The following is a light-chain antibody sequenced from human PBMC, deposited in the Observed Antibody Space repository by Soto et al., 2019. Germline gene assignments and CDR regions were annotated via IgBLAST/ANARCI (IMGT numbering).Light chain of an antibody. CDR3: SSYTSSSTLYV. Sequence: QSALTQPASVSGSPGQPITISCTGTSSDVGGYNYVSWYQQHPGKAPKLIIYEVSNRPSGVSNRFSGSKSGDTASLTISGLHAEDEADYYCSSYTSSSTLYVFGTGTKLTVL. J-gene: IGLJ1*01. V-gene: IGLV2-14*01. CDR2: EVS. CDR1: SSDVGGYNY.